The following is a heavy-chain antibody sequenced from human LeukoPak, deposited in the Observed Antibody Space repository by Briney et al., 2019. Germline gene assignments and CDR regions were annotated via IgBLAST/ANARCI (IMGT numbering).Heavy chain of an antibody. CDR1: GYTFTSYA. CDR2: INAGNGNT. Sequence: GASVKVSCKASGYTFTSYAMHWVRQAPGQRLEWMGWINAGNGNTKYSQKFRGRVTITRDTSASTAYMELSSLRSEDTAVYYCARVRYYDSSGWELFDYWGQGTLVTVSS. V-gene: IGHV1-3*01. CDR3: ARVRYYDSSGWELFDY. J-gene: IGHJ4*02. D-gene: IGHD3-22*01.